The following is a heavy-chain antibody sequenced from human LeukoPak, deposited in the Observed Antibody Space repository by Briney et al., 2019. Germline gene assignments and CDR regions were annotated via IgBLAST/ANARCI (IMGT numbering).Heavy chain of an antibody. V-gene: IGHV3-9*01. J-gene: IGHJ3*02. CDR3: SKDNAQGGGLFRYFDWLAAPPHDAFGI. D-gene: IGHD3-9*01. Sequence: PGGSLRLSCAASGFTFDDYAMHWVRQAPGKGLEWVSGISWNSGSIGYADSVKGRFTISRDNAKNSLYLQMSSLRAEDTAVYYCSKDNAQGGGLFRYFDWLAAPPHDAFGIWGQGEMGTVS. CDR2: ISWNSGSI. CDR1: GFTFDDYA.